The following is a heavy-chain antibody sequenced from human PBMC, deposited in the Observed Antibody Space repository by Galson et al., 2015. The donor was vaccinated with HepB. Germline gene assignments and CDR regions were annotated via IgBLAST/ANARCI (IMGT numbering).Heavy chain of an antibody. CDR1: GDSVSSNSAT. J-gene: IGHJ4*02. D-gene: IGHD2-2*01. Sequence: CAISGDSVSSNSATWNWLRQSPSRGLEWLGRTFYKSQWYNDYAVSVIGRITVNPDTSKNQFSLQLNSVTPEDTAVYYCAREKDTNTWPLSFVYWGQGTLVTVSS. CDR3: AREKDTNTWPLSFVY. CDR2: TFYKSQWYN. V-gene: IGHV6-1*01.